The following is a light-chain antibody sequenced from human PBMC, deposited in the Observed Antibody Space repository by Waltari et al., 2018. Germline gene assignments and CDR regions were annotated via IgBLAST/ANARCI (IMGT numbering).Light chain of an antibody. J-gene: IGLJ2*01. CDR1: SPNIGAGSH. CDR2: GNS. V-gene: IGLV1-40*01. Sequence: QSVLTQPPSVSGAPGQRVTISCTGSSPNIGAGSHVPWYQQLPGTAPKLLIYGNSNRPSGVPDRFSGSKSGTSASLAITGLQAEDEADYYCQSYDSSLSGFPPVVFGGGTKLTVL. CDR3: QSYDSSLSGFPPVV.